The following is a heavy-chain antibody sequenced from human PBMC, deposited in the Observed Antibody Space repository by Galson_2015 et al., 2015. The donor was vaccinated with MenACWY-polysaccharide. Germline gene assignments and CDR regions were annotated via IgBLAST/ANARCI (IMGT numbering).Heavy chain of an antibody. CDR1: GFTFRNYG. J-gene: IGHJ4*02. V-gene: IGHV3-33*01. Sequence: SLRLSCAASGFTFRNYGMHWVRQAPGKGLEWVTVIWYDGSNKYYADSVKGRFTISRDNSKNTLYLQMNSLRAGDTAVYYCAAGTGRDGYNFDYWGQGTLVTVSS. CDR2: IWYDGSNK. D-gene: IGHD5-24*01. CDR3: AAGTGRDGYNFDY.